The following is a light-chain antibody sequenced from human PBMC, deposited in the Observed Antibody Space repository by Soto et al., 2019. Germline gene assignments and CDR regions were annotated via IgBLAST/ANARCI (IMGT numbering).Light chain of an antibody. J-gene: IGLJ7*01. CDR2: EGS. Sequence: QSVLTQPASVSGSPGQSITISCTGTSSDVGNYNLVSWYQQHPGKAPKLIIYEGSKRPSGVSNRFSGSKSGNTASLTISGLQAEDEADYYCCSYAGSSTFAVFGGGTQLTVL. CDR1: SSDVGNYNL. V-gene: IGLV2-23*01. CDR3: CSYAGSSTFAV.